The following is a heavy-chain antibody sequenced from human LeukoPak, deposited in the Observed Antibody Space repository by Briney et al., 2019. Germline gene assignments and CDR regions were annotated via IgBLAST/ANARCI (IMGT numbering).Heavy chain of an antibody. J-gene: IGHJ4*02. Sequence: GASVKVSCKASGYTLTGYYMHWVRQAPGQGLEWMGRINPNSGGTNYAQKFQGRVTMTRDTSISTAYMELSRLRSDDTVVYYCARGRNSSGYPAKDNTEYWGQGNLVTVSS. CDR1: GYTLTGYY. CDR2: INPNSGGT. CDR3: ARGRNSSGYPAKDNTEY. V-gene: IGHV1-2*05. D-gene: IGHD3-22*01.